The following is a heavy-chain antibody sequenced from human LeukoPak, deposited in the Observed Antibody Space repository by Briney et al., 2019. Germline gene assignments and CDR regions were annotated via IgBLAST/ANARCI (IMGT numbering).Heavy chain of an antibody. Sequence: SVKVSCKASGGTFSSYAISWVRQAPGQGLEWMGGITPIFGTANYAQKFQGRVTITADESTSTAYMELSSLRSEDTAVYYCARDVLLRYSSGWDYFDYWGQGTLVTVSS. V-gene: IGHV1-69*13. D-gene: IGHD6-19*01. CDR2: ITPIFGTA. CDR3: ARDVLLRYSSGWDYFDY. J-gene: IGHJ4*02. CDR1: GGTFSSYA.